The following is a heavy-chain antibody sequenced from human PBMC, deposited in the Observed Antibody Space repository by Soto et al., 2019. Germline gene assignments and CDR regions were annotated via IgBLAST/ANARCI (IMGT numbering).Heavy chain of an antibody. Sequence: PSETLSLTCTVSGGSIRSYYWSWVRQPPGNGLDWIGYISYSGSTNYNPSLKSRVTISVDTSKNQFSLKLSSVTAADTAVYYCARESPFDWLYGPLDHWGQGTLVTVSS. CDR1: GGSIRSYY. J-gene: IGHJ4*02. V-gene: IGHV4-59*01. D-gene: IGHD3-9*01. CDR2: ISYSGST. CDR3: ARESPFDWLYGPLDH.